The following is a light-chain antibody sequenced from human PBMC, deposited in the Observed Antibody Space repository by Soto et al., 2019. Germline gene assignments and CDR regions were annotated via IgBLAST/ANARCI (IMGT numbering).Light chain of an antibody. CDR2: EVT. J-gene: IGLJ2*01. V-gene: IGLV2-8*01. CDR1: SSDVGGYNY. Sequence: QSALTQPPSASGSPGQSVTISCSGTSSDVGGYNYVSWNQQRPGEAPKLMIYEVTQRPSGVPDRFSGSKSGITASLTVSGLQADDEADYYCSSYAGDNTVVFGGGTKLTVL. CDR3: SSYAGDNTVV.